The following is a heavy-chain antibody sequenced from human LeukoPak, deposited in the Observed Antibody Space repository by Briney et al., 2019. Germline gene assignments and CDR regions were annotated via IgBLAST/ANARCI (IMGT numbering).Heavy chain of an antibody. V-gene: IGHV4-59*01. D-gene: IGHD4-11*01. CDR1: GGSISSYC. Sequence: SETLSLTCTVFGGSISSYCWSWIRQPPGKGLEWIGYIYYSGSTNYNPSLKSRVTISVDTSKNQFSLKLSSVTAADTAVYYCASEDYTATHAFDIWGQGTMVTVSS. J-gene: IGHJ3*02. CDR2: IYYSGST. CDR3: ASEDYTATHAFDI.